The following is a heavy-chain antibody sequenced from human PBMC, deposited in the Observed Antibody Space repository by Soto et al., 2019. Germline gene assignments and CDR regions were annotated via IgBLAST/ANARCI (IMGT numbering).Heavy chain of an antibody. V-gene: IGHV3-74*01. CDR1: GFTFRTYW. CDR2: INTDGTST. J-gene: IGHJ4*02. D-gene: IGHD3-16*01. CDR3: ARPTVGGFDY. Sequence: GGSLRLSCAASGFTFRTYWMHWVRQVAGKGLIWISHINTDGTSTSYADSVKGRFTISRDNAKNTLYLQMNSLRAEDTALYYCARPTVGGFDYWGQGTLVTVSS.